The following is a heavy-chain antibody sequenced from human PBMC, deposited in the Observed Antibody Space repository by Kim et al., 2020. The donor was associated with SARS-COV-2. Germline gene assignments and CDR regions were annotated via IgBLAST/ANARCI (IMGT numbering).Heavy chain of an antibody. CDR2: ISGSGGIT. Sequence: GGSLRLSCAASGFTFSSYAMSWVRQAPGKGLEWVSAISGSGGITYYADSVKGRFTISRDNSKNTLYLQMNSLRAEDTAVYYCAPPPRGYSYGSFDYWGQGTQVTVSS. CDR1: GFTFSSYA. V-gene: IGHV3-23*01. CDR3: APPPRGYSYGSFDY. J-gene: IGHJ4*02. D-gene: IGHD5-18*01.